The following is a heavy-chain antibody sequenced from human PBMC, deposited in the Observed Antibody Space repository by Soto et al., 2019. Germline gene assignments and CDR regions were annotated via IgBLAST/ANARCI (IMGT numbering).Heavy chain of an antibody. CDR2: IKQDGSEK. V-gene: IGHV3-7*05. CDR3: AKTQWLVRDYYYGMDV. J-gene: IGHJ6*02. CDR1: GFTFSSYW. D-gene: IGHD6-19*01. Sequence: GGSLRLSCAASGFTFSSYWMSWVRQAPGKGLEWVANIKQDGSEKYYVDSVKGRFTISRDNAKNSLYLQMNSLRAEDTAVYYCAKTQWLVRDYYYGMDVWGQGTTVTVSS.